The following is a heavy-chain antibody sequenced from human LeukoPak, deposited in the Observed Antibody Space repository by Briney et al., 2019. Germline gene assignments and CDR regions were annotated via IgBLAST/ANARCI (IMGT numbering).Heavy chain of an antibody. CDR3: ARVSLSIVVVPAAKVQSYYYYYMDV. CDR1: GFTFSSYS. J-gene: IGHJ6*03. V-gene: IGHV3-21*01. CDR2: ISSSSSYI. Sequence: SGGSLRLSCAASGFTFSSYSMNWVRQAPGKGLEWVSSISSSSSYIYYADSVKGRFTISRDNAKNSLYLQMNSLRAEDTAVYYCARVSLSIVVVPAAKVQSYYYYYMDVWGKGTTVTVSS. D-gene: IGHD2-2*01.